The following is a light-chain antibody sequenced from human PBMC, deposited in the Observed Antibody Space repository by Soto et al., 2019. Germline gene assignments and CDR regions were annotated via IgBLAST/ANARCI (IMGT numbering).Light chain of an antibody. CDR2: DVS. CDR1: SSDVGGYNY. Sequence: QSALTQPASVSGSPGQSITISCTGTSSDVGGYNYVSWYQQHPGKAPKLMIYDVSNRPSGVSNRFSGSKSGNTASLTISGLQAEDEADYYCSSYTSSRGVFGGGTKLTVI. CDR3: SSYTSSRGV. J-gene: IGLJ2*01. V-gene: IGLV2-14*01.